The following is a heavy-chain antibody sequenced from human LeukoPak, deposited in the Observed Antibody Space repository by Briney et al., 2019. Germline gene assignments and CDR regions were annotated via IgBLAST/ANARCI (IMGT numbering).Heavy chain of an antibody. Sequence: GGSLRLSCAASGFTFSSYWMSRVRQAPGKGLEWVANIKQDGSEKYYVDSVKGRFTISRDNAKNSLHLQMNSLRPEDTALYYCAKGGPDYGAGSPEYNWFDPWGQGTLVTVSS. CDR3: AKGGPDYGAGSPEYNWFDP. CDR2: IKQDGSEK. D-gene: IGHD3-10*01. CDR1: GFTFSSYW. J-gene: IGHJ5*02. V-gene: IGHV3-7*03.